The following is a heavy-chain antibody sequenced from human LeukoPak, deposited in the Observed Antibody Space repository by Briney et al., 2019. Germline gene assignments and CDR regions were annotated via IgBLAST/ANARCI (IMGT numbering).Heavy chain of an antibody. D-gene: IGHD6-19*01. Sequence: ASVKVSCKASGYTFTSYDINWVRQATGQGLEWMGWMNPNSGSTGYAQKFQGRVTMTRNTSISTAYMELSSLRSEDTAVYYCARGGYSSGWYLFDYWGQGTLVTVSS. V-gene: IGHV1-8*01. CDR2: MNPNSGST. J-gene: IGHJ4*02. CDR1: GYTFTSYD. CDR3: ARGGYSSGWYLFDY.